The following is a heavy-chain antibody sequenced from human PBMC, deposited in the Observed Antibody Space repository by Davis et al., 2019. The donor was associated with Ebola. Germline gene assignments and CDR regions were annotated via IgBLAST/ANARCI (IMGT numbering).Heavy chain of an antibody. Sequence: ASVKVSCKASGYTFTSYAMHWVRQAPGQRLEWMGWINTSRGNTKYSQKFQGRVTITRDTSASTAYMELSSLRSEDTAVYYCARGKLGYCSGGSCPAYGMDVWGQGTTVTVSS. V-gene: IGHV1-3*04. D-gene: IGHD2-15*01. J-gene: IGHJ6*02. CDR3: ARGKLGYCSGGSCPAYGMDV. CDR2: INTSRGNT. CDR1: GYTFTSYA.